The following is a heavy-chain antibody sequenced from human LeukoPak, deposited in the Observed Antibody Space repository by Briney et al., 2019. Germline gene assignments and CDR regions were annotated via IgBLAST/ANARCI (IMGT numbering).Heavy chain of an antibody. V-gene: IGHV1-46*01. CDR3: ARWTTTYLDY. CDR1: GYTFINHG. D-gene: IGHD4-11*01. CDR2: INPSGGST. Sequence: ASVKVSCKTSGYTFINHGFGWVRQAPGQGLEWMGIINPSGGSTNFAQKFQGRVTMTTDTSTITVYMELSSLRSEDTAVYYCARWTTTYLDYWGQGTLVTVSS. J-gene: IGHJ4*02.